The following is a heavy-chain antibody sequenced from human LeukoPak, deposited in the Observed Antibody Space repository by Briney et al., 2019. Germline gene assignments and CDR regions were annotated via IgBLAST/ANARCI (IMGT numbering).Heavy chain of an antibody. V-gene: IGHV3-30-3*01. D-gene: IGHD2-2*02. CDR1: GFTFNAFW. J-gene: IGHJ6*02. CDR3: ARDQRYCSSTSCYNYYYYYGMDV. CDR2: ISYDGSNK. Sequence: GGSLRLSCAASGFTFNAFWMHWVRQAPGKGLEWVAVISYDGSNKYYADSVKGRFTISRDNSKNTLYLQMNSLRAEDTAVYYCARDQRYCSSTSCYNYYYYYGMDVWGQGTTVTVSS.